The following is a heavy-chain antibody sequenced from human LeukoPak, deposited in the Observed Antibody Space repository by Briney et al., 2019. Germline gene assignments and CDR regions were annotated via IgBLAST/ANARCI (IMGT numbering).Heavy chain of an antibody. CDR3: GQDPNDNYIGAFDF. V-gene: IGHV3-23*01. Sequence: QPGGTFRLSRAPPRLFSHKSALVWISGAPGRRPEWVSALLGGGGTFYADPAKGRFATSSDNSKNTLYLQVNSLRAEHTATYYCGQDPNDNYIGAFDFWGRGTMVTVSS. D-gene: IGHD4-11*01. CDR1: RLFSHKSA. J-gene: IGHJ3*01. CDR2: LLGGGGT.